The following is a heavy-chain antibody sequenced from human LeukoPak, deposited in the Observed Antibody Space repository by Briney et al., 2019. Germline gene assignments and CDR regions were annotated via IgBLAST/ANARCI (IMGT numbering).Heavy chain of an antibody. CDR1: GYTFTGYY. V-gene: IGHV1-2*02. Sequence: ASVKVSCKASGYTFTGYYMHWVRQAPGQGLEWMGWINPNSGGTNYAQKFQGRVTMTRDTSISTAYMELKGLTIDDTAVYYCARDKGSGFLPFDYWGQGTRVTVSS. CDR3: ARDKGSGFLPFDY. CDR2: INPNSGGT. J-gene: IGHJ4*02. D-gene: IGHD5-12*01.